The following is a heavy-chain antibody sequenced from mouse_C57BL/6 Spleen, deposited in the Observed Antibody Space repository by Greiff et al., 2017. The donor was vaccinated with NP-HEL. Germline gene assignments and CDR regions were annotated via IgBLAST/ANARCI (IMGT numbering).Heavy chain of an antibody. CDR3: AVGDWEHFDY. Sequence: QVQLQQSGAELVRPGTSVKVSCKASGYAFTNYLIEWVKQRPGQGLEWIGVINPGSGGTNYNEKFKGKATLTADKSSSTAYMQLSSLTSEDSAVYFCAVGDWEHFDYWGQGTTLTVSS. CDR2: INPGSGGT. V-gene: IGHV1-54*01. D-gene: IGHD4-1*01. J-gene: IGHJ2*01. CDR1: GYAFTNYL.